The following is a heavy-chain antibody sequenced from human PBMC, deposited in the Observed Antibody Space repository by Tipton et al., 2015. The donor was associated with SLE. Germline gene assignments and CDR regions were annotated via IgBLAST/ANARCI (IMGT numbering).Heavy chain of an antibody. Sequence: LRLSCTVSGGSINSYYWTWIRQPPGKGLEWIGYIYYSGNTNYNPSLKSRVTISVDTSKNHFSLRLSSVTAADTAVYYCAREVYCTGGDCPSTGYGMDVWGQGTTVIVSS. CDR3: AREVYCTGGDCPSTGYGMDV. J-gene: IGHJ6*02. CDR1: GGSINSYY. V-gene: IGHV4-59*01. D-gene: IGHD2-8*02. CDR2: IYYSGNT.